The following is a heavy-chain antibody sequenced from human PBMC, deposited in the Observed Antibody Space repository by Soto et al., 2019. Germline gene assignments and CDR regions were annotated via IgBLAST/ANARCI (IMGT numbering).Heavy chain of an antibody. J-gene: IGHJ5*02. CDR1: GGSISSGGYS. V-gene: IGHV4-30-2*01. D-gene: IGHD6-13*01. CDR3: ARDGSAAATQGEVRWFDP. Sequence: SETLSLTCAVSGGSISSGGYSWSWIRQPPGKGLEWIGYIYHSGSTYYNPSLKSRVTISVDRSKNQFSLKLSSVTAADTAVYYCARDGSAAATQGEVRWFDPWGQGTLVTVSS. CDR2: IYHSGST.